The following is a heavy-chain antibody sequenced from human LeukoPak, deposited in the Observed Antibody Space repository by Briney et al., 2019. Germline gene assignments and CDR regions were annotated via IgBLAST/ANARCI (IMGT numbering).Heavy chain of an antibody. CDR3: ARISDYYDSSGYRDYFDY. V-gene: IGHV1-69*01. J-gene: IGHJ4*02. Sequence: GSSVKVSCKASRGTFSSYAISWVRPAPGQGREWMGGIFLFFGTANFAQKFQGRVTITADESTSTAYMELSSLRSEDTAVYYCARISDYYDSSGYRDYFDYWGQGTLVTVSS. CDR1: RGTFSSYA. D-gene: IGHD3-22*01. CDR2: IFLFFGTA.